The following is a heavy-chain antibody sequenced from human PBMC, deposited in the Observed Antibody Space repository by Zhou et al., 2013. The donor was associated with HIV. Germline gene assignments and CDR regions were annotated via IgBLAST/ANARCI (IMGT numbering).Heavy chain of an antibody. CDR2: VNPGIGST. D-gene: IGHD6-13*01. CDR1: GYTFTDYY. CDR3: NRGMQQWVNDAFDT. J-gene: IGHJ3*02. Sequence: QMQLVQSGAEVKKPGATLKVSCKASGYTFTDYYIHWVRQAPGQGLEWMGIVNPGIGSTYYAEKFQGRVTMTRDTSTNTVNMQLGTLTSEDTAVYYCNRGMQQWVNDAFDTWGQGTMVTISS. V-gene: IGHV1-46*03.